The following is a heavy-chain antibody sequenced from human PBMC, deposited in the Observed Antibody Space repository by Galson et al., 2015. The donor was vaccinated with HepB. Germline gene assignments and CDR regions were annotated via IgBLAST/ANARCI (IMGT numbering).Heavy chain of an antibody. CDR2: IIPIFGTA. J-gene: IGHJ3*02. CDR1: GGTFSSYA. Sequence: QSGAEVKKPGESLKISCKASGGTFSSYAISWVRQAPGQGLEWMGGIIPIFGTANYAQKFQGRVTITADESTSTAYMELSSLRSEDTAVYYCASCIAVAGTESAFDIWGQGTMVTVSS. V-gene: IGHV1-69*01. CDR3: ASCIAVAGTESAFDI. D-gene: IGHD6-19*01.